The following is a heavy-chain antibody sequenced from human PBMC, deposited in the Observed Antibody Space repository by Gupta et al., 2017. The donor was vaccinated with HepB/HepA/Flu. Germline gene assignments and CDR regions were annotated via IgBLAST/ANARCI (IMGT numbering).Heavy chain of an antibody. Sequence: EVQLVESGGGLVKTGGYLTLSCAASGFTFSSYSMNWVRQAPGKGLEWVSSISSSSSYIYYADSVKGRFTISRDNAKNSLYLQMNSLRAEDTAVYYCARDPCSGGSCYSGLFDYWGQGTLVTVSS. D-gene: IGHD2-15*01. V-gene: IGHV3-21*01. CDR2: ISSSSSYI. CDR3: ARDPCSGGSCYSGLFDY. CDR1: GFTFSSYS. J-gene: IGHJ4*02.